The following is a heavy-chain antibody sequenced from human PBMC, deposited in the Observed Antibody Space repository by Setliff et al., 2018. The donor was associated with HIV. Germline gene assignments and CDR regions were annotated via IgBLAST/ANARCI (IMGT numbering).Heavy chain of an antibody. CDR2: IHYSGST. D-gene: IGHD3-3*01. J-gene: IGHJ5*02. Sequence: SETLSLTCTVSGGSIRSSSYFWGWIRQPPGKGLEWIGSIHYSGSTDYNPSLKSRVTISVDTSKNQFSLKLSSVTAADTAVYYCARLRGSYDFSNWFDPWGQGTQVTVSS. CDR3: ARLRGSYDFSNWFDP. CDR1: GGSIRSSSYF. V-gene: IGHV4-39*07.